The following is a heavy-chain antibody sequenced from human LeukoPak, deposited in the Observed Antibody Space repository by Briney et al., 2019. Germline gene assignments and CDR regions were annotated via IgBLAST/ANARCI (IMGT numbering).Heavy chain of an antibody. CDR2: IWYDGSNK. CDR1: GFTFSSYG. V-gene: IGHV3-33*01. Sequence: GGSLRLSCAASGFTFSSYGMHWVRQAPGKGLEWVAVIWYDGSNKYYADSVKGRFTISRDNSKNTLYLQMNSLRAEDTAVYYCARVRGSGSYYLIDYWGQGTTVTVSS. CDR3: ARVRGSGSYYLIDY. D-gene: IGHD3-10*01. J-gene: IGHJ4*02.